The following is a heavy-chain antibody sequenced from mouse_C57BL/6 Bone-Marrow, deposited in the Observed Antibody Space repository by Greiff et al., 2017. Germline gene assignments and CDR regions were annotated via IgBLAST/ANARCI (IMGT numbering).Heavy chain of an antibody. CDR3: ARERLFLFDY. D-gene: IGHD1-1*01. J-gene: IGHJ2*01. CDR2: IYPGDGDT. V-gene: IGHV1-82*01. Sequence: QVQLQQSGPELVQPGASVKISCKASGYAFSSSWMNWVKQRPGKGLEWIGRIYPGDGDTNYNGKFKGKATLTADKSSSTAYVQLSSLTSEDSAVYFCARERLFLFDYWGQGTTLTVSS. CDR1: GYAFSSSW.